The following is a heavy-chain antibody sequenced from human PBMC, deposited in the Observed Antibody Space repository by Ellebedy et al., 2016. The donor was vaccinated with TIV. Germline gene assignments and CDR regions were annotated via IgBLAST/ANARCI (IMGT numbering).Heavy chain of an antibody. D-gene: IGHD3-9*01. Sequence: SGPTLVXPTQTLTLTCTFSGFSLSTSGVGVGWIRQPPGKALEWLALIYWDDDKRYSPSLKSRLTITKDTSKNQVVLTMTNMDPVDTATYYCAHRQLVNSISADAFDIWGQGTMVTVSS. CDR2: IYWDDDK. V-gene: IGHV2-5*02. CDR1: GFSLSTSGVG. CDR3: AHRQLVNSISADAFDI. J-gene: IGHJ3*02.